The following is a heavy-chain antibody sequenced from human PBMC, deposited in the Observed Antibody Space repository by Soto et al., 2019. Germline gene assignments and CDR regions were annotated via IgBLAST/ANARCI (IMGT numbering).Heavy chain of an antibody. Sequence: XETLSLTCAVYGLSFSGYYWSWIRQPPGKGLEWIGEINHSGSTNYNPSLKSRVTISVDTSKNQFSLKLSSVTAADTAVYYCARGCKWPSYYYGMDVWGQGTTVTVSS. V-gene: IGHV4-34*01. J-gene: IGHJ6*02. CDR3: ARGCKWPSYYYGMDV. CDR1: GLSFSGYY. D-gene: IGHD5-12*01. CDR2: INHSGST.